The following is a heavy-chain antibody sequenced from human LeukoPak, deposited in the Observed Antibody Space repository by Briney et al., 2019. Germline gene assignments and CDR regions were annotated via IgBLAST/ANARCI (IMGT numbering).Heavy chain of an antibody. J-gene: IGHJ4*02. Sequence: GGSLRLSCAASGITFSRYSMNWVRQPPGKGLEWVANIKQDGSEKYYVDSVKGRFTISRDNSKNTLYLQMSSLRAEDTAVYYCAKNLLLAAGIPLDYWGQGTLVTVSS. D-gene: IGHD6-13*01. CDR2: IKQDGSEK. CDR3: AKNLLLAAGIPLDY. V-gene: IGHV3-7*01. CDR1: GITFSRYS.